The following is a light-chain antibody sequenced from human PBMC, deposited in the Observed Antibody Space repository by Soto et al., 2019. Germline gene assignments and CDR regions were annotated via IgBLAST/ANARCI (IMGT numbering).Light chain of an antibody. J-gene: IGKJ1*01. CDR2: EVS. Sequence: DLQMTQSPSSVSAAVGDRITITCRASQGIGGRLDWFQQKPGKAPRYLIQEVSILECGVPSRFSGSGSGTDFVLKISRLEAEDVGAYYCIQVSSFPRTFGLGTEVEIK. V-gene: IGKV1-12*01. CDR3: IQVSSFPRT. CDR1: QGIGGR.